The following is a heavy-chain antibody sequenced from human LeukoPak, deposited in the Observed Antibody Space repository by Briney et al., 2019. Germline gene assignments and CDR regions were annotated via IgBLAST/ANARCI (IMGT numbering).Heavy chain of an antibody. J-gene: IGHJ4*02. V-gene: IGHV1-2*06. CDR3: ARGGDTPMGSFDY. CDR1: GYTFTAYY. Sequence: ASVNVSCKASGYTFTAYYMHWVRQAPGQGLEWMGRINPNSGGTNFAQKFQGRVTKTRDTSISTAYMEVSRLRFDDTAVYYCARGGDTPMGSFDYWGQGSLVTVSS. D-gene: IGHD5-18*01. CDR2: INPNSGGT.